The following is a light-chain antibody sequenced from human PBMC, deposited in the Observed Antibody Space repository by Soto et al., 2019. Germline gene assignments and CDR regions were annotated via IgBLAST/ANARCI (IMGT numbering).Light chain of an antibody. CDR2: QAS. Sequence: DIQMTQSPSTLSASVGDRVTITCRASQSISRYLAWYQQKPGKGPKFLIYQASSLESGVLSRFSGSGSGTEFTLTISSLQPDDFATYYCQQYNHYPLTFGGGTKVEI. CDR3: QQYNHYPLT. J-gene: IGKJ4*01. CDR1: QSISRY. V-gene: IGKV1-5*03.